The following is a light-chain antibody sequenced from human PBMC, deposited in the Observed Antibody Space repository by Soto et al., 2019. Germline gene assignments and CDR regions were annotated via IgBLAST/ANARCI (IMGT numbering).Light chain of an antibody. V-gene: IGKV4-1*01. CDR2: WAS. CDR1: QSVLSTSNNKNY. CDR3: QQCYSTPYT. J-gene: IGKJ2*01. Sequence: DIVMTQSPDSLAVSLGERATINCKSSQSVLSTSNNKNYLAWYQQKPGQPPKPLFYWASTRESGVPDRFSGSGSGTAFALTISSLQAEDVAVYYCQQCYSTPYTFGQGTKLEIK.